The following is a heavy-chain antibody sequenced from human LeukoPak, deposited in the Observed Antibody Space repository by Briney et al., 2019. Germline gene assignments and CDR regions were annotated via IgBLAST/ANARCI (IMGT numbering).Heavy chain of an antibody. CDR1: GYTFTGYY. CDR2: INPNSGGT. V-gene: IGHV1-2*02. Sequence: GASVKVSFKASGYTFTGYYMHWVRQAPGQGLEWMGWINPNSGGTNYAQKFQGRVTMTRDTSISTAYMELSRLRSDDTAVYYCAREGTMVRGAHYYYYYYMDVWGKGTTVTISS. D-gene: IGHD3-10*01. CDR3: AREGTMVRGAHYYYYYYMDV. J-gene: IGHJ6*03.